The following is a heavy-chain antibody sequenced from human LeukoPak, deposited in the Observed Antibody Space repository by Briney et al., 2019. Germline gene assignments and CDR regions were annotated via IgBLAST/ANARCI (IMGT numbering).Heavy chain of an antibody. J-gene: IGHJ6*03. Sequence: SETLSLTCTVSGGSISSSSYYWGWIRQPAGKGLEWIGRIYTSGSTNYNPSLKSRVTMSVDTSKNQFSLKLSSVTAADTAVYYCARDSSGYWNYYYMDVWGKGTTVTIS. D-gene: IGHD3-22*01. CDR2: IYTSGST. CDR3: ARDSSGYWNYYYMDV. CDR1: GGSISSSSYY. V-gene: IGHV4-61*02.